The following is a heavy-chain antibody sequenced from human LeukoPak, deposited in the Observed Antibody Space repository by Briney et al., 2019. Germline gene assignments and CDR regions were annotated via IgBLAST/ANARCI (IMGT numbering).Heavy chain of an antibody. CDR1: GFTFNSYA. CDR3: ARGRRPDAFDI. Sequence: GGSLRLSCAASGFTFNSYAMSWVRQAPEKGLEWVATISGSGGGTYYADSVKGRFTISRDNAKNSLYLQMNSLRAEDTAVHYCARGRRPDAFDIWGQGTTVTVSS. J-gene: IGHJ3*02. V-gene: IGHV3-23*01. CDR2: ISGSGGGT.